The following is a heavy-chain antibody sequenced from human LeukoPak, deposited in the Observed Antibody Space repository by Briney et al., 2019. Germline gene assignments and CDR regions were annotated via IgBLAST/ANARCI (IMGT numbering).Heavy chain of an antibody. CDR1: GGSISSGGYS. D-gene: IGHD6-19*01. Sequence: SQTLPLTCAVSGGSISSGGYSWSWIRQPPGKGLEWIGYIYHSGSTYYNPSLKSRVTISVDRSKNQFSLKLSSVTAADTAVYYCARGIAVAGTRWFDPWGQGTLVTVSS. CDR3: ARGIAVAGTRWFDP. CDR2: IYHSGST. V-gene: IGHV4-30-2*01. J-gene: IGHJ5*02.